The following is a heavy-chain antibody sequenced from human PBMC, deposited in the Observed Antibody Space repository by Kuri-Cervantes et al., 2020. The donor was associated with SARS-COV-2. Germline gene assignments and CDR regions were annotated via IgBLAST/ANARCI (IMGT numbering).Heavy chain of an antibody. V-gene: IGHV1-18*01. CDR3: ATGGDGYNSYYFDY. D-gene: IGHD5-24*01. Sequence: ASVKVSCKASGYTFTSYGISWVRQAPGQRLEWMGWINAGNGNTKYSQKFQGRVTMTEDTSTDTAYMELSSLRSEDTAVYYCATGGDGYNSYYFDYWGQGTLVTVSS. CDR1: GYTFTSYG. CDR2: INAGNGNT. J-gene: IGHJ4*02.